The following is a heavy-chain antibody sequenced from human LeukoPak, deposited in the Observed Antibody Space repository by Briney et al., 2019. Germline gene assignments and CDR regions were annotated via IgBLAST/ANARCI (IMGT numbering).Heavy chain of an antibody. D-gene: IGHD3-10*01. CDR1: GFTFSTYR. V-gene: IGHV3-21*01. Sequence: GGSLRLSCAASGFTFSTYRMNWVRQAPGKGLEWVSYISSSSSSIYYADSVKGRFTISRDNAKNSLYLQINSLRAEDTAVYYCARDVSFTFDYWGQGTLVTVSS. J-gene: IGHJ4*02. CDR2: ISSSSSSI. CDR3: ARDVSFTFDY.